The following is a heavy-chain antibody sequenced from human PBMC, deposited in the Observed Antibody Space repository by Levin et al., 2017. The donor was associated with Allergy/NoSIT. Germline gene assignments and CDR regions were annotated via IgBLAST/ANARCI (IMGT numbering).Heavy chain of an antibody. V-gene: IGHV3-11*03. CDR2: ISSSSSYT. CDR3: AAVGKEADGTSYYYYMDV. Sequence: LSLTCAASGFTFSDYYMSWIRQAPGKGLEWVSYISSSSSYTNYADSVKGRFTISRDNAKNSLYLQMNSLRAEDTAVYYCAAVGKEADGTSYYYYMDVWGKGTTVTVSS. D-gene: IGHD7-27*01. CDR1: GFTFSDYY. J-gene: IGHJ6*03.